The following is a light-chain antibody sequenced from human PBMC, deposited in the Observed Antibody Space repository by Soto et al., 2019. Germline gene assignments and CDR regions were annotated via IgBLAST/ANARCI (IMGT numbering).Light chain of an antibody. CDR3: QQLNSYPPT. CDR2: AAS. Sequence: IQLTQSPSSLSASVGDRVPITCRASQGISSYLAWYQQKPGKAPKLLIYAASTLQSGVPSRFSGSGSGTDFTLTISSLQTEDFATYYCQQLNSYPPTFGGGTKVEIK. CDR1: QGISSY. J-gene: IGKJ4*01. V-gene: IGKV1-9*01.